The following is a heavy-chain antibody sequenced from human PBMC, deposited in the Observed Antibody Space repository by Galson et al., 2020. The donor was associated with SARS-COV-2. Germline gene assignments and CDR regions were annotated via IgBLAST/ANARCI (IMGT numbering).Heavy chain of an antibody. J-gene: IGHJ3*01. V-gene: IGHV3-30*03. Sequence: TWGSLRLSCAAPGSTLSRYGMHWVRQAPGKGLEWVAVISGDGTEKHYADSVKGRFTIARDNSKNMLYLEMNSLRPEDTAVYFCATDSKYGDHLDAFDFWGQGTVVTVSS. CDR1: GSTLSRYG. D-gene: IGHD4-17*01. CDR3: ATDSKYGDHLDAFDF. CDR2: ISGDGTEK.